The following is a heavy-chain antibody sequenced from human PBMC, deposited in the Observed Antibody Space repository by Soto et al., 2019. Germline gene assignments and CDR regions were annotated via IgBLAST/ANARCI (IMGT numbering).Heavy chain of an antibody. CDR1: GFTFSSYA. D-gene: IGHD2-2*01. Sequence: EVQLLESGGGLVQPGGSLRLSCAASGFTFSSYAMSWVRQAPGKGLEWVSAISGSGGSTYYADSVKGRFTISRDNSKNTLYLQMNSLRAEDTAVYYCAKDEGRGKYQLLLSEFDYWGQGTLVTVSS. CDR2: ISGSGGST. J-gene: IGHJ4*02. CDR3: AKDEGRGKYQLLLSEFDY. V-gene: IGHV3-23*01.